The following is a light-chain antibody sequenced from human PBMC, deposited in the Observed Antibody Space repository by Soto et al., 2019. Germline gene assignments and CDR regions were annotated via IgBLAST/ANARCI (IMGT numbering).Light chain of an antibody. V-gene: IGKV1D-12*01. CDR3: QQGDAFPLT. Sequence: DIQMTQSPSSVSAFVGDRVTITCRASQGVSSWLAWYQQKPGKAPNLLIYAASSLQSGVPSRFSGSGSGTDFTLTITNLQPEDIATYYCQQGDAFPLTFGGGNKVEIK. CDR1: QGVSSW. J-gene: IGKJ4*01. CDR2: AAS.